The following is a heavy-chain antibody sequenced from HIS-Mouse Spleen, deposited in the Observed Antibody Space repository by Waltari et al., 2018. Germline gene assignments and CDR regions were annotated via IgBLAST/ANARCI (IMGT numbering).Heavy chain of an antibody. CDR2: ISYDGSNK. CDR3: AKVGSITPTAYWYFDL. CDR1: SYG. J-gene: IGHJ2*01. Sequence: SYGMHWVRQAPGKGLEWVAVISYDGSNKYYADSVKGRFTISRDNSKNTLYLQMNSLRAEDTAVYYCAKVGSITPTAYWYFDLWGRGTLVTVSS. D-gene: IGHD1-26*01. V-gene: IGHV3-30*18.